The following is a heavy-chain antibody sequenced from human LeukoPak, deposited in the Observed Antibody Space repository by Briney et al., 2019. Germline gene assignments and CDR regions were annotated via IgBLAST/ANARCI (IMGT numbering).Heavy chain of an antibody. CDR2: INPNSGGT. D-gene: IGHD3-10*01. CDR1: GYTFTCYY. CDR3: ARDSSPYYYGSGSDSNYYYYYYMDV. Sequence: ASVKVSCKASGYTFTCYYMHWVRQAPGQGLEWMGWINPNSGGTNYAQKFRGRVTMTRDTSISTAYMELSRLRSDDTAVYYCARDSSPYYYGSGSDSNYYYYYYMDVWGKGTTVTISS. J-gene: IGHJ6*03. V-gene: IGHV1-2*02.